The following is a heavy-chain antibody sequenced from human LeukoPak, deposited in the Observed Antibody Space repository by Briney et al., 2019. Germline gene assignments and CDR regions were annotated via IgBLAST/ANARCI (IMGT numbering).Heavy chain of an antibody. V-gene: IGHV1-18*01. J-gene: IGHJ6*03. CDR3: ARGGYSGYDFGIGYYYMDV. Sequence: ASVKVSCKASGYTFTSYGISWVRQAPGQGLEWMAWISAYNGNTNYAQKLQGRVTMTTDTSTSTAYMELRSLRSDDTAVYYCARGGYSGYDFGIGYYYMDVWGKGTTVTVSS. CDR1: GYTFTSYG. D-gene: IGHD5-12*01. CDR2: ISAYNGNT.